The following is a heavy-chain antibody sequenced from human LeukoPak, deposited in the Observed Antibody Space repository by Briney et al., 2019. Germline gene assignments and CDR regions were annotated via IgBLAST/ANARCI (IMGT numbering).Heavy chain of an antibody. J-gene: IGHJ4*02. CDR2: MNPNSGNT. V-gene: IGHV1-18*01. Sequence: ASVKVSCKASGYTISSYDINWVRQATGQGLEWMGWMNPNSGNTNYAQKPQGRVTMTTDTSTSTAYMELRSLRSDDTAVYYCARLKNYYDLWGQGTLVTVSS. CDR3: ARLKNYYDL. CDR1: GYTISSYD.